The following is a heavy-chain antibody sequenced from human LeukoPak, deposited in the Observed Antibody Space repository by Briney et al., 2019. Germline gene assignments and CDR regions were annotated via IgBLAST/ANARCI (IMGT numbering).Heavy chain of an antibody. D-gene: IGHD2-15*01. Sequence: GGSLRLSCAASGFTFSDYYMSWIPQAPGKGLEWVSYISSSGSTIHYAHSVKGRFTISRDNAKNSLYLQMNSMRAEDAAVYYCASYSPRGRYGMDVWGQGTTVTVSS. CDR1: GFTFSDYY. CDR2: ISSSGSTI. CDR3: ASYSPRGRYGMDV. V-gene: IGHV3-11*01. J-gene: IGHJ6*02.